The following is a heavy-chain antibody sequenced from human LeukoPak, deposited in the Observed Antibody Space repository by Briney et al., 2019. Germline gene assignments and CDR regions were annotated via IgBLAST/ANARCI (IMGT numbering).Heavy chain of an antibody. D-gene: IGHD4-17*01. V-gene: IGHV3-9*01. Sequence: GGSLRLSCAASGFTFDDYAMHWVRQAPGKGLEWFSGISWSSGSIGYADSVKGRFTISRDNAKNSLYLQMNSLRAEDTALYYCAKGTNYGDYPGWFDPWGQGTLVTVSS. CDR1: GFTFDDYA. J-gene: IGHJ5*02. CDR3: AKGTNYGDYPGWFDP. CDR2: ISWSSGSI.